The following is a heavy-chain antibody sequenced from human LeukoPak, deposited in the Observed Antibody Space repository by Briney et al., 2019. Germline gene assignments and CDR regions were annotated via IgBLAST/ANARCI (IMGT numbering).Heavy chain of an antibody. CDR2: MWYDGSNK. CDR3: ARHGYNYGFDY. Sequence: PGGSLRLSCAASGFTFSNYDVHWVRQATGKGLEWVAVMWYDGSNKYYVDSVKGRFTISRDISKNTLYLQMNSLSAEDTAVYYCARHGYNYGFDYWGQGTLVTVSS. V-gene: IGHV3-33*01. J-gene: IGHJ4*02. CDR1: GFTFSNYD. D-gene: IGHD5-24*01.